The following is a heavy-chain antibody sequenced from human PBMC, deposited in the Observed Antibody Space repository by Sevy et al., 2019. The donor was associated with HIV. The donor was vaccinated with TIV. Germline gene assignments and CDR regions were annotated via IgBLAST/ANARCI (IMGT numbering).Heavy chain of an antibody. CDR2: IKQEGSEK. Sequence: GGSLRLSCAASGFTFSSYWMSWVRQAPGKGLEWVANIKQEGSEKYYVDSVKGRFTISRDNAKNSLYLQMNSLRAEDTAVYYCARVRPLYYDFWSGGYYYDGMDFWGQGTTVTVSS. V-gene: IGHV3-7*01. CDR3: ARVRPLYYDFWSGGYYYDGMDF. J-gene: IGHJ6*02. D-gene: IGHD3-3*01. CDR1: GFTFSSYW.